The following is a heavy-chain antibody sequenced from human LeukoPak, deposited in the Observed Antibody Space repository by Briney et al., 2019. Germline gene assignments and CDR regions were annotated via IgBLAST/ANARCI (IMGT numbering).Heavy chain of an antibody. Sequence: GGSLRLSCAASGFTFSSYWMHWVRQAPGKGLVWVSLISSDGSSTTYADPVKGRFTISRDSAKNTLYLQMNSLRAEDTAVYYCARRRLPAADPWYFDLWGRGTLVTVSS. D-gene: IGHD6-13*01. V-gene: IGHV3-74*01. CDR2: ISSDGSST. CDR1: GFTFSSYW. J-gene: IGHJ2*01. CDR3: ARRRLPAADPWYFDL.